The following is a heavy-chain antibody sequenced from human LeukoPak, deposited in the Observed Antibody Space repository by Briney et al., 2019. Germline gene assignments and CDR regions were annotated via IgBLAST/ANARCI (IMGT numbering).Heavy chain of an antibody. CDR3: ASAEPRGIIWYPY. CDR2: IYYSGST. D-gene: IGHD6-13*01. J-gene: IGHJ4*02. V-gene: IGHV4-39*07. Sequence: SETLSLTCTVSGGSISSSSYYWGWIRQPPGKGLEWIGSIYYSGSTYYNPSLKSRVTMSVDKSKNQFSLNLSSATAADTAVYYCASAEPRGIIWYPYWGQGTLVTVSS. CDR1: GGSISSSSYY.